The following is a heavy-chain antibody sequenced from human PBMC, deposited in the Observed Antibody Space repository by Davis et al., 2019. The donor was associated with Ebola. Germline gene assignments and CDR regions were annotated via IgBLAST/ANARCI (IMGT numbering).Heavy chain of an antibody. CDR1: GYTFTNYG. CDR2: INPHNGNT. J-gene: IGHJ6*02. CDR3: ARGGITMMIVPRDYYYGLDV. V-gene: IGHV1-18*04. D-gene: IGHD3-22*01. Sequence: AASVKVSCKASGYTFTNYGITWVRQAPGQGLEWMGWINPHNGNTNYAQNVQGRVTMTTDTSTSTAYMEMSRLRSDDTAVYFCARGGITMMIVPRDYYYGLDVWGQGTTVTVSS.